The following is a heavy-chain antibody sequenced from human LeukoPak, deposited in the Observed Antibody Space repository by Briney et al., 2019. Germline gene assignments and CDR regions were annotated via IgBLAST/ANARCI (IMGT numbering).Heavy chain of an antibody. CDR3: AKVRKGITMIVVVPYFDY. D-gene: IGHD3-22*01. Sequence: PGGSLRLSCAASGFTFSSYSMSWVRQAPGKGLEWVSAISGSGGSTYYADSVKGRFTISRDNSKNTLYLQMNSLRAEDTAVYYCAKVRKGITMIVVVPYFDYWGQGTLVTVSS. CDR2: ISGSGGST. V-gene: IGHV3-23*01. CDR1: GFTFSSYS. J-gene: IGHJ4*02.